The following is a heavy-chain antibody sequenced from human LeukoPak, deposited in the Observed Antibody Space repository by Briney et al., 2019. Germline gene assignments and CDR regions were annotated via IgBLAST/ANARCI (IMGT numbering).Heavy chain of an antibody. J-gene: IGHJ4*02. CDR1: GGSIRSYY. CDR2: IYYSGST. V-gene: IGHV4-59*01. D-gene: IGHD4-23*01. Sequence: SETLSLTCTVSGGSIRSYYWRWIRQPPGKGLEWIGYIYYSGSTNYNPSLKSRVTISVDTSKNQFSLKLSSVTAADTAVYYCARNSPDYCDDWGQRTLVTVSS. CDR3: ARNSPDYCDD.